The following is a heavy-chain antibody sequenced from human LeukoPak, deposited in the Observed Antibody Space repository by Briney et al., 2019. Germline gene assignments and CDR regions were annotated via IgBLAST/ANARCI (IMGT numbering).Heavy chain of an antibody. CDR1: GFTFSSYG. V-gene: IGHV3-23*01. D-gene: IGHD1-26*01. Sequence: PGGTLRLSCAASGFTFSSYGMSWVRQAPGKGLEWVSAISGSGGSTYYADSVKGRFTISRDNAKNSLYLQMNSLRAEDTAVYYCARVGATHFDYWGQGTLVTVSS. CDR3: ARVGATHFDY. J-gene: IGHJ4*02. CDR2: ISGSGGST.